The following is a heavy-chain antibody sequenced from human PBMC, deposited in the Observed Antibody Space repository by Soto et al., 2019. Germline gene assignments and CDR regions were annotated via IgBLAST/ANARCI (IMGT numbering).Heavy chain of an antibody. D-gene: IGHD2-2*01. CDR1: GYTFTGYY. CDR2: IIPNSRGR. V-gene: IGHV1-2*02. CDR3: TFAPNWTYQLTSY. J-gene: IGHJ4*02. Sequence: ASVKASCKASGYTFTGYYMYWVRQAPGQGVERMGWIIPNSRGRNYPQKFQGRVTMTRHTSIITAYMELSRLTSDDTAVYYCTFAPNWTYQLTSYWGRGTLVAVSS.